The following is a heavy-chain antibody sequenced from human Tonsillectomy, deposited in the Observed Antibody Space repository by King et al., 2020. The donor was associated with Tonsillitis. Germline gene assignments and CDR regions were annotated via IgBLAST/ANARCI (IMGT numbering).Heavy chain of an antibody. V-gene: IGHV3-7*01. CDR1: GFTFSTYW. J-gene: IGHJ4*02. CDR2: IKQDGSEK. D-gene: IGHD3-22*01. Sequence: VQLVESGGGLVQPGGSLRLSCAASGFTFSTYWMTWVRQAPGKGLEWVANIKQDGSEKYYLVSVKGRFTISRDNAKNSLYLQMNSLRAEDTAVYYCASYYDSSGSSGFDYWGQGTLVTVSS. CDR3: ASYYDSSGSSGFDY.